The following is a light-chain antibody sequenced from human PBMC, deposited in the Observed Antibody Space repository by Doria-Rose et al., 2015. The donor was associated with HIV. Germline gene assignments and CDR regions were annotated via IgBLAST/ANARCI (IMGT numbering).Light chain of an antibody. Sequence: TQSPGTLSLSPGERATLSCRASQSFSSTYLAWYQQQPGQAPSLLIYDGSTRATGIPDRFSASGSGTDFTLTINRLEPEDFALYYCHQYGTSWTFGQGTRLEI. CDR3: HQYGTSWT. CDR1: QSFSSTY. V-gene: IGKV3-20*01. J-gene: IGKJ1*01. CDR2: DGS.